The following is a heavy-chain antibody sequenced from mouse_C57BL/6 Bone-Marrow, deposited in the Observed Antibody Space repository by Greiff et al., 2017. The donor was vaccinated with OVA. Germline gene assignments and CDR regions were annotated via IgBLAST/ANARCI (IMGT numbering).Heavy chain of an antibody. Sequence: EVKLVESGPELVKPGASVKISCKASGYSFTDYNMNWVKQSNGKSLEWIGVINPNYGTTSYNQKFKGKATLTVDQSSSTAYMQLNSLTSEDSAVYYCARGDDYDEGYAMDYWGQGTSVTVSS. CDR1: GYSFTDYN. CDR3: ARGDDYDEGYAMDY. D-gene: IGHD2-4*01. V-gene: IGHV1-39*01. J-gene: IGHJ4*01. CDR2: INPNYGTT.